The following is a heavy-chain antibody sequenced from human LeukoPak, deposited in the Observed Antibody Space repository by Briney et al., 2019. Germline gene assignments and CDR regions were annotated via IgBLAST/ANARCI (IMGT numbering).Heavy chain of an antibody. J-gene: IGHJ2*01. Sequence: PSETLSLTCTVSGGSISSYYRSWIRQPPGKGLEWIGYIYYSGSTNYNPSLKSRVTISVDTSKNQFSLKLSSATAADTAVYYCAREPANWYFDLWGRGTLVTVSS. CDR2: IYYSGST. CDR3: AREPANWYFDL. CDR1: GGSISSYY. V-gene: IGHV4-59*01.